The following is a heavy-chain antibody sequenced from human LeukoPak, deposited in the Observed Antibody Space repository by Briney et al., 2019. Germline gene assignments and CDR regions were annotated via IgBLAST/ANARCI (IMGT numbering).Heavy chain of an antibody. V-gene: IGHV1-18*01. CDR1: GYTFTSYG. J-gene: IGHJ5*02. CDR3: ARDRAMVRGVQPKNWFDP. Sequence: ASVKVSCKASGYTFTSYGISWVRQAPGQGLEWMGWISAYNGNTNYAQKLQGRVTMTTDTSTSTAYMELRSLRSDDTAVYYCARDRAMVRGVQPKNWFDPWGQGTLVTVSS. D-gene: IGHD3-10*01. CDR2: ISAYNGNT.